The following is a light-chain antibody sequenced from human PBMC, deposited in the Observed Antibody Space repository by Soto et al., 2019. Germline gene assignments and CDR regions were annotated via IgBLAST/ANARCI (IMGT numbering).Light chain of an antibody. CDR1: RSVSSN. V-gene: IGKV3-15*01. J-gene: IGKJ4*01. CDR2: GAS. CDR3: QQYNNWPPLT. Sequence: EVVMTQSPATLSVSPGERATLSCRASRSVSSNLAWYQQKPGQAPRLLIYGASTRATGIPARFSGSGSGTEFTLSISRRQSEDFAVYYCQQYNNWPPLTFGGGTRVEIK.